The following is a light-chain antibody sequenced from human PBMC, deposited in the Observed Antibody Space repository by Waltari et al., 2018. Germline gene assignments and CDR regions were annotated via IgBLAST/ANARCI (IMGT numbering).Light chain of an antibody. J-gene: IGKJ1*01. CDR1: QNINSW. CDR3: QQYNSYTWT. Sequence: DTQMTQSPSTLSASVGDRVTITCRASQNINSWLAWYQQKPGKAPNLLIYKASSLESGVPSRFSGSGSGTEFTLTISSLQPDDFATYHCQQYNSYTWTFGQGTKVEIK. V-gene: IGKV1-5*03. CDR2: KAS.